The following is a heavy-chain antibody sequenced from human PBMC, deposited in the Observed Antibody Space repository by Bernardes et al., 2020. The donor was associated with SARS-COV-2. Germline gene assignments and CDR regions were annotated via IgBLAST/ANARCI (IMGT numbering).Heavy chain of an antibody. V-gene: IGHV4-59*01. CDR1: GGSISNYY. CDR3: ARSWHLKWELPGSLDS. J-gene: IGHJ4*02. CDR2: VYYTGTT. Sequence: SETLSLTCTVSGGSISNYYWAWIRQSPEKGLEWIGFVYYTGTTNYNPSFKSRVSMSVDASKNQFSLTLNSAGAADTAVYYCARSWHLKWELPGSLDSWGRGALVTVSS. D-gene: IGHD1-26*01.